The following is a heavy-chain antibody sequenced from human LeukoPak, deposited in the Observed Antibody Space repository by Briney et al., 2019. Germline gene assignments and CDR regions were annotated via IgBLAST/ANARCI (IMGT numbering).Heavy chain of an antibody. CDR3: ARGTRITIFAVVTISNWFDP. CDR2: IYYSGST. CDR1: GGSISSGDYY. J-gene: IGHJ5*02. V-gene: IGHV4-30-4*01. Sequence: SETLSLTCTVSGGSISSGDYYWSWIRQPPGKGLEWIGYIYYSGSTYYNPSLKSRVTISVDTSKNQFSLKLSSVTAADTAVYYCARGTRITIFAVVTISNWFDPWGQGTLVTVSS. D-gene: IGHD3-3*01.